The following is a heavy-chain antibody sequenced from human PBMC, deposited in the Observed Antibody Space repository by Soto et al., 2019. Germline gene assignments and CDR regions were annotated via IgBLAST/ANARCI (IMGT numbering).Heavy chain of an antibody. CDR1: GGSITDYS. J-gene: IGHJ5*02. CDR2: IFSSGST. CDR3: ARDQGVVVTADNWFDP. Sequence: SEILSLTFTVSGGSITDYSWVWIRQPAGKGLEWIGRIFSSGSTNYNPSLKSRITLSLDTSKTQSSLKLNSATATDTAVYFCARDQGVVVTADNWFDPWGQGILVTVSS. D-gene: IGHD2-21*02. V-gene: IGHV4-4*07.